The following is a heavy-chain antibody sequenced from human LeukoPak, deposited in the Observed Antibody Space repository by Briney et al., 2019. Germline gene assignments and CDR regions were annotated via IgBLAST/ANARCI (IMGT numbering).Heavy chain of an antibody. Sequence: GSLRLSCAASGFTFSSYAMHWVRQAPGKGLEWVGRIKSKTDGGTTDYAAPVKGRFTISRDDSKNTLYLQMNSLKTEDTAVYYCTTDLTMVRGVIALFDYWGQGTLVTVSS. CDR2: IKSKTDGGTT. V-gene: IGHV3-15*01. CDR3: TTDLTMVRGVIALFDY. CDR1: GFTFSSYA. D-gene: IGHD3-10*01. J-gene: IGHJ4*02.